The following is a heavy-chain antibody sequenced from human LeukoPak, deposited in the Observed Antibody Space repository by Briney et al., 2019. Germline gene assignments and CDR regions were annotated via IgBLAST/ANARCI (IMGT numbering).Heavy chain of an antibody. CDR2: INHSGST. J-gene: IGHJ4*02. CDR3: ARASGSPLYYFDY. CDR1: GGSFSGYY. Sequence: SETLSLTCAVYGGSFSGYYWSWIRQPPGKGLEWIGEINHSGSTNYNPSLKSRVTISVDTSKNQFSLKLSSVTAADTAVHYCARASGSPLYYFDYWGQGTLVTVSS. V-gene: IGHV4-34*01. D-gene: IGHD3-10*01.